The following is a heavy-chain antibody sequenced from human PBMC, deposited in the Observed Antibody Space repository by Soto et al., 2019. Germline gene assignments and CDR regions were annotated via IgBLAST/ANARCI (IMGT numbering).Heavy chain of an antibody. CDR1: GFTFSSYW. D-gene: IGHD6-13*01. J-gene: IGHJ4*02. Sequence: PGGSLSLSCAASGFTFSSYWMHWVRQAPGKGLVWVSRVTSVGGSTTYADSVKGRFTIFRDNAKNTLYLQMNSLRAEDTAVYYCAREYSSSRYFDYWGQGTLVTVSS. CDR3: AREYSSSRYFDY. V-gene: IGHV3-74*01. CDR2: VTSVGGST.